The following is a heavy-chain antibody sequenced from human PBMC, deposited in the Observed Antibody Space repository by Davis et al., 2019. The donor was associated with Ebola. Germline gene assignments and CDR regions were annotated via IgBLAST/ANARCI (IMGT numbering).Heavy chain of an antibody. Sequence: GESLKISCAVSGSPFSNHGMHWVRQAPGKGLVWVSRVNSDGSNTNYADSVKGRFTISRDNAKNTLYLQMNSLRAEDTAVYYCARDLARGGYSPFDCWGQGSLVTVSS. CDR1: GSPFSNHG. D-gene: IGHD5-24*01. CDR2: VNSDGSNT. V-gene: IGHV3-74*01. CDR3: ARDLARGGYSPFDC. J-gene: IGHJ4*02.